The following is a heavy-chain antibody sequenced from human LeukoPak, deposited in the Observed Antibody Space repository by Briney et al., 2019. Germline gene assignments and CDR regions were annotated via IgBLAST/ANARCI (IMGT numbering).Heavy chain of an antibody. J-gene: IGHJ6*03. Sequence: SETLSLTCTISGGSIRSNSYYWGWIRQPPGKGLEWIGSIYFSGNTYYNPSLKSRVTISVDTSKNQFSLKLSSVTAADTAVYYCATGSSRYYYYMDVWGKGTTVTVSS. CDR3: ATGSSRYYYYMDV. D-gene: IGHD3-10*01. V-gene: IGHV4-39*01. CDR2: IYFSGNT. CDR1: GGSIRSNSYY.